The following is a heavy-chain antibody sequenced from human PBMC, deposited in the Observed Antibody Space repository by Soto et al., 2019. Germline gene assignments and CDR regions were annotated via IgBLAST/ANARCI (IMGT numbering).Heavy chain of an antibody. V-gene: IGHV3-23*01. CDR2: ISGGGETT. Sequence: EVQLWESGGGLVQPGGALRLSCAASGLTFNNYAMTWVLQAPGKGLEWVSAISGGGETTSYADSVKGRFTVSRDGSKNTLYLQMSSLRAEDTALYYCAKGRGGSGSLTPRVDFWGQGTLVTVSS. D-gene: IGHD3-10*01. CDR3: AKGRGGSGSLTPRVDF. J-gene: IGHJ4*02. CDR1: GLTFNNYA.